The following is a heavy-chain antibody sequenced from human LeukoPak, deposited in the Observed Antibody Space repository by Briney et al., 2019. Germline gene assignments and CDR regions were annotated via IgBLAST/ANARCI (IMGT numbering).Heavy chain of an antibody. CDR2: IGTAGDT. CDR1: GFTFSSYD. D-gene: IGHD6-13*01. Sequence: GGSLRLSCAASGFTFSSYDMHWVRHATGKGLEWVSAIGTAGDTYYPGSVKGRFTISRENAKNSLYLQMNSLRAGDTAVYYCARVGRKSRGSSSWNFDYWGQGTLVTGSS. V-gene: IGHV3-13*01. J-gene: IGHJ4*02. CDR3: ARVGRKSRGSSSWNFDY.